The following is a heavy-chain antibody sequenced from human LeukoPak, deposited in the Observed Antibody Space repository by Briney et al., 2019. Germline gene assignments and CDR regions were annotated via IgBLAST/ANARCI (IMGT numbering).Heavy chain of an antibody. Sequence: GGSLRLSCAASGFTFDNYRMSWVRQAPGKGLEWVSTVNADGGNTYYAGSVKGRFTISRDNSKSTLILQMNSLRVEDTALYYCTKRVKYGGTWDHFADWGQGTLVTVSS. CDR1: GFTFDNYR. CDR3: TKRVKYGGTWDHFAD. J-gene: IGHJ4*02. D-gene: IGHD1-26*01. CDR2: VNADGGNT. V-gene: IGHV3-23*01.